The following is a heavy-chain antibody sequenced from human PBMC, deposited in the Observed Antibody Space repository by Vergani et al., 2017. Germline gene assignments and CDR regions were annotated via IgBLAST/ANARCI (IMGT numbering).Heavy chain of an antibody. CDR3: ARNPYCGGDCYSDAFDI. J-gene: IGHJ3*02. CDR2: IYYSGST. D-gene: IGHD2-21*02. V-gene: IGHV4-59*01. Sequence: QVQLHESGPGLVKPSETLSLTCTVSGGSLSSYYWSWIRQPPGKGLEWIGYIYYSGSTNYNPSLKSRVTISVDKSKNQFSLKLSSVTAADTAVYYCARNPYCGGDCYSDAFDIWGQGTMVTVSS. CDR1: GGSLSSYY.